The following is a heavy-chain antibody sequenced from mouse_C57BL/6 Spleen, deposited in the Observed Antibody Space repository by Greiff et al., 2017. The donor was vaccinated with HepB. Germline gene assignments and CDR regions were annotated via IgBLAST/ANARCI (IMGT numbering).Heavy chain of an antibody. CDR2: INPSSGYT. V-gene: IGHV1-7*01. D-gene: IGHD1-1*01. CDR3: ARGNYGSSSYFDY. CDR1: GYTFTSYW. Sequence: VQLQQSGAELAKPGASVKLSCKASGYTFTSYWMHWVKQRPGQGLEWIGYINPSSGYTKYNQKFKDKATLTADKSSSTAYMQLSSLTYEDSAVYYCARGNYGSSSYFDYWGHGTTLTVSS. J-gene: IGHJ2*01.